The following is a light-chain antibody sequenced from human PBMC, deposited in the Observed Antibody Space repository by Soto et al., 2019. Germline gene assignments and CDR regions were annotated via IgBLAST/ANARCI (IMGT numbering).Light chain of an antibody. V-gene: IGKV3-15*01. CDR2: AAS. CDR1: QSVSSN. CDR3: QPYNNWPPWT. Sequence: EIVMTQSPATLSVSPGERATLSCRASQSVSSNLAWYQQKPGQAPRLLIYAASTRATGIPARFSGSGSGTEFTLNNSSLQSEDFAVYYCQPYNNWPPWTFGQGTKVEIK. J-gene: IGKJ1*01.